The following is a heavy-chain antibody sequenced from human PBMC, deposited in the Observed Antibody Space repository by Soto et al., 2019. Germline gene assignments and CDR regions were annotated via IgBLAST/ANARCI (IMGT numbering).Heavy chain of an antibody. CDR1: GASVSSGGW. CDR2: IYHSGST. D-gene: IGHD3-16*01. V-gene: IGHV4-4*02. CDR3: TTKPGGLNFGFQS. Sequence: QVQLQESGPGLVEPSGTLSLTCTVSGASVSSGGWWTWLRQPPGKGLEWLGEIYHSGSTNYNPSLKSRVSMSLDNSKNQCSLRLNYVAAAVTALYYCTTKPGGLNFGFQSWGQGTLVTVSS. J-gene: IGHJ4*02.